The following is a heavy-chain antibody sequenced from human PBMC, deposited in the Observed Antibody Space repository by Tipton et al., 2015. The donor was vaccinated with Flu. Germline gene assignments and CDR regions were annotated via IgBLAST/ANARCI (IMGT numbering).Heavy chain of an antibody. D-gene: IGHD3-3*01. CDR1: GYSFNSYD. Sequence: QVQLVQSGAEVKKPGASVRVSCKASGYSFNSYDINWLRQASGQGPEWMGWVNPNDGTTGYAQQFQGRITMTRDTSINTAYMELSSLRSDDAAIYYCARSTWSGHWFDPWGQGTLVTVSS. CDR2: VNPNDGTT. CDR3: ARSTWSGHWFDP. V-gene: IGHV1-8*01. J-gene: IGHJ5*02.